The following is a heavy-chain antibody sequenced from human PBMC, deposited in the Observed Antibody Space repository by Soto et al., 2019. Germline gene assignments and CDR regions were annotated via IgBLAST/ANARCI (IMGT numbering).Heavy chain of an antibody. CDR3: ARHFGSSWYNWFDP. V-gene: IGHV4-34*01. J-gene: IGHJ5*02. D-gene: IGHD6-13*01. CDR2: INHSGST. CDR1: GGSFSGYY. Sequence: SETLSLTCAVYGGSFSGYYWSWIRQPPGKGLEWIGEINHSGSTNYNPSLKSRVTISVDTSKNQFSLKLSSVTAADTAVYYCARHFGSSWYNWFDPWGQGTLVTVSS.